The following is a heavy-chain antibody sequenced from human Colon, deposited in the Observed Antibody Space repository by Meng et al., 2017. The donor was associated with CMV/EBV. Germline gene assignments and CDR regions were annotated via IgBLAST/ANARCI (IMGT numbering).Heavy chain of an antibody. CDR3: AKDTAYYSGSGSRAYGMDA. J-gene: IGHJ6*02. CDR2: ISGSGSST. CDR1: GFTFNNYV. Sequence: GESLKISCAASGFTFNNYVMTWVRQAPGKGLEWVSGISGSGSSTYYADSVKGRYTISRDNSKNTLYLQMNSLGAEDTAVYYCAKDTAYYSGSGSRAYGMDAWGQGTTVTVSS. D-gene: IGHD3-10*01. V-gene: IGHV3-23*01.